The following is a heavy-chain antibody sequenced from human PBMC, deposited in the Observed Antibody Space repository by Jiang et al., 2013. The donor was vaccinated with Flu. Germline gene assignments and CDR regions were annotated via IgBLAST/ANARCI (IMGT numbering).Heavy chain of an antibody. D-gene: IGHD2-2*01. CDR2: INHSGST. CDR1: GGSFSGYY. Sequence: LLKPSETLSLTCAVYGGSFSGYYWSWIRQPPGKGLEWIGEINHSGSTNYNPSLKSRVTISVDTSKNQFSLKLSSVTAADTAVYYCARTYCSSTSCYFGAFDIWG. J-gene: IGHJ3*02. V-gene: IGHV4-34*01. CDR3: ARTYCSSTSCYFGAFDI.